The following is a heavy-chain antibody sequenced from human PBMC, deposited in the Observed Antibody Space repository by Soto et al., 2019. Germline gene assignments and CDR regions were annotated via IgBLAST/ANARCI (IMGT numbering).Heavy chain of an antibody. D-gene: IGHD3-16*02. CDR3: ARESMITFGGVIAPACGMDV. J-gene: IGHJ6*02. Sequence: EVQLVETGGGLVQPGGSLRLSCAASGFTFSSYSMNWVRQAPGKGLEWVSYISSSSSTIYYADSVKGRFTISRDNAKNSLYLQMNSPKDEETAVYYCARESMITFGGVIAPACGMDVWGQGTTVTVSS. CDR1: GFTFSSYS. CDR2: ISSSSSTI. V-gene: IGHV3-48*02.